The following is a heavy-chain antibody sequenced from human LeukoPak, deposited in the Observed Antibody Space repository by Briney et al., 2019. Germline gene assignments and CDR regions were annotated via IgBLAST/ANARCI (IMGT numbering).Heavy chain of an antibody. CDR1: GFTFSTYSFN. V-gene: IGHV4-39*01. CDR2: IYYSGST. D-gene: IGHD3-16*01. Sequence: GSPRLSCAASGFTFSTYSFNWVRQPPGKGLEWIGSIYYSGSTYYNPSLKSRVTISVDTSKNQFSLKLSSVTAADTAVYYCARQGDIWGQGTMVTVSS. CDR3: ARQGDI. J-gene: IGHJ3*02.